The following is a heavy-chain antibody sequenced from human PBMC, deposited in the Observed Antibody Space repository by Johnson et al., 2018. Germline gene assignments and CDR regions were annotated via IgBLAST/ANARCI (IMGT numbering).Heavy chain of an antibody. Sequence: QLVETGGGLVQPGGSLRLSCAASGFTFSSYWMSWVRQAPGKGLEWVANIKQDGSEKYYVDSVKGRFTISRDNAKNSLYLQMNSLRAEDRAVYYCARGGSSGWYDYYYGMDVWGQGTTVTVSS. CDR1: GFTFSSYW. CDR2: IKQDGSEK. D-gene: IGHD6-19*01. V-gene: IGHV3-7*01. CDR3: ARGGSSGWYDYYYGMDV. J-gene: IGHJ6*02.